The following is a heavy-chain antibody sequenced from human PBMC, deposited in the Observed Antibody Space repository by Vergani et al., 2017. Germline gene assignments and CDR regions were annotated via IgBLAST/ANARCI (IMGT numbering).Heavy chain of an antibody. D-gene: IGHD3-10*01. CDR3: ARDRYYLGSGSYPYFYYYGLDV. CDR2: ISYDGDRR. CDR1: GFSFRGHG. J-gene: IGHJ6*02. Sequence: QVHLVESGGGVVQPGRSLTLSCVASGFSFRGHGMHWVRQAPGKELEWVAMISYDGDRRDYGDFAKGRFTISRDSSKTVYLQMNSLRVEDTGVYYCARDRYYLGSGSYPYFYYYGLDVWGQGTAVTVSS. V-gene: IGHV3-30*03.